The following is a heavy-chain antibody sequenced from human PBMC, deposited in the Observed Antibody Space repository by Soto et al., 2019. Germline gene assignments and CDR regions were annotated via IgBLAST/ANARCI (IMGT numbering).Heavy chain of an antibody. Sequence: QVQLVQSGAEVKKPGSSVKVSCKASGGTFSSYTISWVRQAPGQGLEWMGRIIPILGITNYAQKFQVRVTITADKSTSTAYMELSSLRSEDTAVYYCARTDYYGSGSYWGYWSQGTLVTVSS. CDR1: GGTFSSYT. CDR3: ARTDYYGSGSYWGY. V-gene: IGHV1-69*02. CDR2: IIPILGIT. D-gene: IGHD3-10*01. J-gene: IGHJ4*02.